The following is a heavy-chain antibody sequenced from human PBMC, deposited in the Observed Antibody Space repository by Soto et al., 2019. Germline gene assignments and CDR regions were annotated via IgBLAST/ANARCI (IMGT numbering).Heavy chain of an antibody. CDR1: GFTFSSYW. V-gene: IGHV3-7*01. CDR3: ARVFIVGATVDAFDI. D-gene: IGHD1-26*01. Sequence: GGSLRLSCAASGFTFSSYWMSWVRQAPGKGLEWVANIKQDGSEKYYVDSVKGRFTISRDNAKNSLYLQMNSLRAEDTAVYYCARVFIVGATVDAFDIWGQGTMGTVSS. J-gene: IGHJ3*02. CDR2: IKQDGSEK.